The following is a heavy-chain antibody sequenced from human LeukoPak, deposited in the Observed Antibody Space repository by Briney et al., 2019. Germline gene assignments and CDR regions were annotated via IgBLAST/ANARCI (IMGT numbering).Heavy chain of an antibody. Sequence: GGSLRLSCAASGFTFSSYWMSWVRQAPGKGLEWVANIKQDGSEKYYVDSVKGRFTISRDNAKNSLYLQMNSLRAEDTAVYYCARDLRWFGELPPGGLNYWGQGTLVTVSS. CDR3: ARDLRWFGELPPGGLNY. CDR1: GFTFSSYW. CDR2: IKQDGSEK. D-gene: IGHD3-10*01. J-gene: IGHJ4*02. V-gene: IGHV3-7*01.